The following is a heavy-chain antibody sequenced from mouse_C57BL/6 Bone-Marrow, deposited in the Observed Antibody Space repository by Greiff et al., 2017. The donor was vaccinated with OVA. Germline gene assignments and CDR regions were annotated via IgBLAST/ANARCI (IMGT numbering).Heavy chain of an antibody. CDR1: GFTFSSYA. J-gene: IGHJ3*01. CDR2: ISDGGSYT. CDR3: ARDSYYYGSSRRFAY. Sequence: EVNLVESGGGLVKPGGSLKLSCAASGFTFSSYAMSWVRQTPEKRLEWVATISDGGSYTYYPDNVKGRFTISRDNAKNNLYLQMSHLKSEDTAMYYCARDSYYYGSSRRFAYWGQGTLVTVSA. D-gene: IGHD1-1*01. V-gene: IGHV5-4*01.